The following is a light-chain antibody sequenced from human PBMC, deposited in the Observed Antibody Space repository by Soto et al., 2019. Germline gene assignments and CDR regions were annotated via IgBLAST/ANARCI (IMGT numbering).Light chain of an antibody. CDR3: QQRNNWPPVT. CDR2: DAS. Sequence: EVVMTQSPATLSVSPGEGATLSCWASQPVSDKLAWYQQKPGQAPRLLIYDASNRATGIPARFSGSGSGTDFTLTISSLEPEDFAVYYCQQRNNWPPVTFGGGTKV. CDR1: QPVSDK. J-gene: IGKJ4*01. V-gene: IGKV3-11*01.